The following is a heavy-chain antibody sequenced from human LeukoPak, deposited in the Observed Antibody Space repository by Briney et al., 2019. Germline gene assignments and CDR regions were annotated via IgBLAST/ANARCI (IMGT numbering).Heavy chain of an antibody. D-gene: IGHD1-14*01. CDR2: IYYSGST. CDR3: ARGGKGPVSYYYYMDV. J-gene: IGHJ6*03. CDR1: GGSFSSYY. V-gene: IGHV4-39*01. Sequence: SETLSLTCAVYGGSFSSYYWGWIRQPPGKGLEWIGSIYYSGSTYYNPSLKSRVTISVDTSKNQFSLKLSSVTAADTAVYYCARGGKGPVSYYYYMDVWGKGTTVTVSS.